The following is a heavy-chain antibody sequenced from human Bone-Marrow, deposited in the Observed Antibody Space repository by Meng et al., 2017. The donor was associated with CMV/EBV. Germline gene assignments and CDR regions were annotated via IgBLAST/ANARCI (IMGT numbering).Heavy chain of an antibody. CDR2: INPSGGST. Sequence: ASVKVSCKASGYTFTSYYMHWVRQAPGQGLEWMGIINPSGGSTSYAQKFQGRVTMTRDTSTSTVHMELISLRSEDTAVYYWSRGTPYCSSPRCDSGDFDYWGQGTLVTVSS. CDR1: GYTFTSYY. D-gene: IGHD2-2*02. J-gene: IGHJ4*02. CDR3: SRGTPYCSSPRCDSGDFDY. V-gene: IGHV1-46*03.